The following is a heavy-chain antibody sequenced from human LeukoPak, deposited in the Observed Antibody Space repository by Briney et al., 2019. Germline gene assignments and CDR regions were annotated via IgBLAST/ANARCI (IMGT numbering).Heavy chain of an antibody. D-gene: IGHD2-15*01. CDR2: IIPILGIA. Sequence: SVKVSCKASGYTFTGSYLHWVRQAPGQGLEWMGRIIPILGIANYAQKFQGRVTITADKSTSTAYMELSSLRSEDTAVYYCAREVVVVPKGFDYWGQGTLVTVSS. CDR1: GYTFTGSY. J-gene: IGHJ4*02. CDR3: AREVVVVPKGFDY. V-gene: IGHV1-69*04.